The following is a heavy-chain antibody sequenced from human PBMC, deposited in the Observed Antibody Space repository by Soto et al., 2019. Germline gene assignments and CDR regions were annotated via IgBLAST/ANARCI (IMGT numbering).Heavy chain of an antibody. CDR2: IYYSGST. Sequence: QVQLQESGPGLVKPSETLSLTCTVSGGSISSYYWSWIRQPPGNGLEWIGYIYYSGSTNYNPSLKSRVTISVDTSKNQFSRKLSSVTAAYTDVYYCARQQWLVLNAFDIWGQGTMVTVSS. J-gene: IGHJ3*02. CDR1: GGSISSYY. CDR3: ARQQWLVLNAFDI. V-gene: IGHV4-59*01. D-gene: IGHD6-19*01.